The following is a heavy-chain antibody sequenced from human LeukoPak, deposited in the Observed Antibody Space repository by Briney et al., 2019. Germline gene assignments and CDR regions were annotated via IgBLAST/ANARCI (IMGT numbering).Heavy chain of an antibody. J-gene: IGHJ4*02. D-gene: IGHD3-16*01. V-gene: IGHV3-21*01. CDR2: ISSSSSYI. CDR1: GFTFSSCS. CDR3: ARDHSLGSHFDY. Sequence: PGGSLRLSCAASGFTFSSCSMNWVRQAPGKGLEWVSSISSSSSYIYYADSVKGRFTISRDNAKNSLYLQMNSLRAEDTAVYYCARDHSLGSHFDYWGQGTLVTVSS.